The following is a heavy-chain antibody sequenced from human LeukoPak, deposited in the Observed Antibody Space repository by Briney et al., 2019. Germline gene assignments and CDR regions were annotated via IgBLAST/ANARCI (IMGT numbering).Heavy chain of an antibody. CDR3: ARVDHMITFAGVIVIPRSDAFDI. D-gene: IGHD3-16*02. CDR2: ISAYNGNT. Sequence: EASVKVSCKASGYNFTSYGISWVRQAPGQGLEWMGWISAYNGNTNYAQKLQGRVTMTTDTSTSTAYMELRSLRSDDTAVYYCARVDHMITFAGVIVIPRSDAFDIWGQGTMVTVSS. V-gene: IGHV1-18*01. J-gene: IGHJ3*02. CDR1: GYNFTSYG.